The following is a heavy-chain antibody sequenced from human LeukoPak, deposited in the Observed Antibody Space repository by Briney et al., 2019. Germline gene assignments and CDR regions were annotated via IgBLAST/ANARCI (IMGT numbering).Heavy chain of an antibody. J-gene: IGHJ4*02. D-gene: IGHD3-10*01. Sequence: SQTLSLTCAVSGGSISSGDYPWSWIRQPPGKGLEWIGYIYHSESTYYNPSLKRRVTISVDRSKNQFSLKLSSVTTADTAVYYCARANGYYGSGIPYFDYWGQGTLVTVSS. CDR1: GGSISSGDYP. CDR2: IYHSEST. V-gene: IGHV4-30-2*01. CDR3: ARANGYYGSGIPYFDY.